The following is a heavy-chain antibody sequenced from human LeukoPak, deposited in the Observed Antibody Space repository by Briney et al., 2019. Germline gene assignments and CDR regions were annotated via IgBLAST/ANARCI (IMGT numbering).Heavy chain of an antibody. V-gene: IGHV3-23*01. Sequence: GGSLRLSCAASGFTFSSYAMSWVRQAPGKGLEWVSAISGSGGSTYYADSVKGRFTISRDNSKNTLYLQMNSLRAEDTAVYYCAKALELLWFGELLAGDYWGRGTLVTVSS. CDR2: ISGSGGST. D-gene: IGHD3-10*01. CDR1: GFTFSSYA. CDR3: AKALELLWFGELLAGDY. J-gene: IGHJ4*02.